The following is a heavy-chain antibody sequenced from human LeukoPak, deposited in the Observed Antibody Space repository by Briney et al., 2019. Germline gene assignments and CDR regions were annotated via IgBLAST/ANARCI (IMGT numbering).Heavy chain of an antibody. J-gene: IGHJ3*02. CDR2: IRYDGTDK. CDR3: ARARMATGYSTDAFDI. Sequence: GGSLRLSCAASGFTFSSYGMTWVRQAPGKGLEWVAFIRYDGTDKYYADSVKGRFTISRDNAKNSLYLQMNSLRAEDTAVYYCARARMATGYSTDAFDIWGQGTMVTVSS. V-gene: IGHV3-30*02. D-gene: IGHD5-24*01. CDR1: GFTFSSYG.